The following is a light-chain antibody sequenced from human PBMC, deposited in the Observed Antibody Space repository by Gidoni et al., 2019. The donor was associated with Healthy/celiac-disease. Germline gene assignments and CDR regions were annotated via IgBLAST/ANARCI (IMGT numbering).Light chain of an antibody. J-gene: IGKJ2*01. CDR2: GAS. CDR3: QQYGSSP. CDR1: QSVSSSY. Sequence: EIVLTQSPGTLSLSPGERATPSCRASQSVSSSYLAWYQQKPGQAPRLLIYGASSRATGIPDRFSGSGPGTDFTLTISRLEPEDFAVYYCQQYGSSPFGQGTKLEIK. V-gene: IGKV3-20*01.